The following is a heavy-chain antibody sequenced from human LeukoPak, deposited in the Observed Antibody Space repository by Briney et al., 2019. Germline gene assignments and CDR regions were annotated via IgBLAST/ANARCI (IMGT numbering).Heavy chain of an antibody. V-gene: IGHV7-4-1*02. J-gene: IGHJ6*03. CDR1: VYTFTSYA. CDR2: INTNTGNP. Sequence: ASVKVSCKAFVYTFTSYAMNWVRQGPGQGLEWMGRINTNTGNPTYAQGFTGRFVFSLDTSVSTAYLQISSLKAEDTAVYYCAGSGIAVAGLVTYYYYYYMDVWGKGTTVTVSS. D-gene: IGHD6-19*01. CDR3: AGSGIAVAGLVTYYYYYYMDV.